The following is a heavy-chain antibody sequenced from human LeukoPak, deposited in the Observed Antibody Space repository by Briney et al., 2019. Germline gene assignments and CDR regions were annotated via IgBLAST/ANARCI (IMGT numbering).Heavy chain of an antibody. Sequence: GASLRLSCAASGFTLSSYWMSWVRQAPGKGLEWVANIKQDGSEKYYVDSVKGRFTISRDNAKNSLYLQMNSLRAEDTAVYYCARDRYPIGFGSYYVFDYWGRGTLVTVSS. D-gene: IGHD1-26*01. CDR2: IKQDGSEK. CDR1: GFTLSSYW. J-gene: IGHJ4*02. V-gene: IGHV3-7*01. CDR3: ARDRYPIGFGSYYVFDY.